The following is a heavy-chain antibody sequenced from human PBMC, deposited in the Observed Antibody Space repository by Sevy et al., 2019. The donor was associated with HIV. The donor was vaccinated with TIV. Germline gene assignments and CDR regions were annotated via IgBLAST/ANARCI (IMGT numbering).Heavy chain of an antibody. CDR1: GFTFSSYA. CDR2: ISGTGGSGDKT. V-gene: IGHV3-23*01. Sequence: GGSLRLSCAASGFTFSSYAMNWVRQAPGKGLEWVAGISGTGGSGDKTYYADAAKGRFTIYRDDSKNSRCLQLNSLRAEDTAIYYCARKYDSSGYFDYWGQGTLVTVSS. CDR3: ARKYDSSGYFDY. D-gene: IGHD3-22*01. J-gene: IGHJ4*02.